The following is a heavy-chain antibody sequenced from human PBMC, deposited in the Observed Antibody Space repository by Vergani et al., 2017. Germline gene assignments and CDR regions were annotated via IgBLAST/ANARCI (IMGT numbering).Heavy chain of an antibody. V-gene: IGHV3-23*01. Sequence: EVQLLESGGGLVQPGGSLRLSCAASGFTFSSYAMSWVRQAPGKGLEWVSAISGSGGSTYYADSVKGRFTISRDNSKNTLYLPMTSLRAEYTAVYYCAKEDGVYGDYGPGPFDPWGQGTLVTVSS. CDR3: AKEDGVYGDYGPGPFDP. CDR1: GFTFSSYA. CDR2: ISGSGGST. D-gene: IGHD4-17*01. J-gene: IGHJ5*02.